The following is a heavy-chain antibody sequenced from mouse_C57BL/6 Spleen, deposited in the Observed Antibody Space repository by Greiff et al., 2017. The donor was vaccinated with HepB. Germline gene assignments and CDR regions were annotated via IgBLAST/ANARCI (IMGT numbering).Heavy chain of an antibody. Sequence: QVQLQQPGAELVMPGASVKLSCKASGYTFTRYWMHWVKQRPGQGLEWIGAIDPSDSYTNYNQKFKGKSTLTVDKSSSTAYMQLSSLTSEDSEVYYCARRGLYDYDRAWFAYWGQGTLVTVAA. CDR1: GYTFTRYW. V-gene: IGHV1-69*01. D-gene: IGHD2-4*01. J-gene: IGHJ3*01. CDR3: ARRGLYDYDRAWFAY. CDR2: IDPSDSYT.